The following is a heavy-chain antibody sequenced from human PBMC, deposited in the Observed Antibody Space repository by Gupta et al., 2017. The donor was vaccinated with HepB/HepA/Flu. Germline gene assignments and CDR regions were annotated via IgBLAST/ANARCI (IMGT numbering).Heavy chain of an antibody. Sequence: EVQLVESGGGLVKPGGSLRLSCAASGFTFSSYSMNWVRQGPGKGLEWVSSISSSSSYIYYADSVKGRFTISRDNAKNSLYLQMNSLRAEDTAVYYCARDSGSSWDIVVVVAATHFDYWGQGTLVTVSS. CDR1: GFTFSSYS. CDR3: ARDSGSSWDIVVVVAATHFDY. CDR2: ISSSSSYI. J-gene: IGHJ4*02. V-gene: IGHV3-21*01. D-gene: IGHD2-15*01.